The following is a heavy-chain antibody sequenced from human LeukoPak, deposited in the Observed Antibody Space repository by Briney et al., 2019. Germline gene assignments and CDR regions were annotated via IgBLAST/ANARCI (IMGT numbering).Heavy chain of an antibody. CDR1: VGSFSGYY. V-gene: IGHV4-34*01. D-gene: IGHD2-2*02. CDR2: INHSGST. CDR3: ASSRAAAIRRYFDY. J-gene: IGHJ4*02. Sequence: PSETLSLTCAVYVGSFSGYYWRWIRQPPGKGLEWIGEINHSGSTNYNPSLKSRVTISVDTSKNQFSLKLSSVTAADTAVYYCASSRAAAIRRYFDYWGQGTLVTVSS.